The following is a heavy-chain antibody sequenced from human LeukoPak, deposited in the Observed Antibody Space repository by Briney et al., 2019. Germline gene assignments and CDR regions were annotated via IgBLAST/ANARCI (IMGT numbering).Heavy chain of an antibody. CDR1: GFTFTNAW. CDR2: IRSKIDGGTT. Sequence: PGGSLRLSCAASGFTFTNAWMSWVRQAPGKGLEWVGRIRSKIDGGTTDYAAPVKGRFTISRDDSINTLYLQVNSLKTEDTAVYYCTTVNPAGHYDYWGQGTLVTVSS. D-gene: IGHD6-13*01. V-gene: IGHV3-15*01. J-gene: IGHJ4*02. CDR3: TTVNPAGHYDY.